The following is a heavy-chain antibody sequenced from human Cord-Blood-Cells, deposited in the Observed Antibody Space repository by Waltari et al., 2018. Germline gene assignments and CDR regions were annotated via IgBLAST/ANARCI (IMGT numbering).Heavy chain of an antibody. D-gene: IGHD6-13*01. Sequence: QVQLVQSGAEVKKPGSSVKVSCKASGGTFSSYAISWVRQAPGQGLEWMGGIIPIICTANYEQKFQGRVTITADESTSTAYMELSSLRAEDTAVYYCARDPGSSSLGGDYWGQGTLVTVSS. V-gene: IGHV1-69*01. CDR1: GGTFSSYA. J-gene: IGHJ4*02. CDR3: ARDPGSSSLGGDY. CDR2: IIPIICTA.